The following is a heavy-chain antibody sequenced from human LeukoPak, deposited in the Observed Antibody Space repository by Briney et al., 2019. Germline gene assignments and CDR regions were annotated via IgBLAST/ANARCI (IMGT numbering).Heavy chain of an antibody. CDR3: AKLGSEL. D-gene: IGHD6-19*01. CDR2: ISGSGGSI. V-gene: IGHV3-23*01. J-gene: IGHJ4*02. Sequence: PGGSLRLSCAASGFTFSRYAMNWVRRAPGMGLEWVSVISGSGGSIYYADSVKGRFTISRDNFKNTLYLQMNSLRVEDTAVYYCAKLGSELWGQGTLVTVSS. CDR1: GFTFSRYA.